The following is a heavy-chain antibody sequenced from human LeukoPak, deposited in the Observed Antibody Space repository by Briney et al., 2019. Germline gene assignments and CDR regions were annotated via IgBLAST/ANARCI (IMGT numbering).Heavy chain of an antibody. Sequence: GGSLRLSCAASGFTFYDYAMHWVRQAPGKGLEWVSLISGDCGSTYYADSVKGRFTISRDNSKNSLYLQMNSLRTEDTALYYCAKSQCSSGGSCYYYYMDVWGKGTTVTVSS. CDR2: ISGDCGST. V-gene: IGHV3-43*02. J-gene: IGHJ6*03. CDR1: GFTFYDYA. D-gene: IGHD3-10*01. CDR3: AKSQCSSGGSCYYYYMDV.